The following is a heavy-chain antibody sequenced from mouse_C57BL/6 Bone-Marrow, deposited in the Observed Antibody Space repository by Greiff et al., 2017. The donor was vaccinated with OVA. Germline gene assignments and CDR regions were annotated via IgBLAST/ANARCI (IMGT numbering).Heavy chain of an antibody. CDR3: ARPPYYGSSWFAY. D-gene: IGHD1-1*01. V-gene: IGHV5-9*01. J-gene: IGHJ3*01. CDR2: ISGGGGNT. CDR1: GFTFSSYT. Sequence: EVHLVESGGGLVKPGGSLKLSCAASGFTFSSYTMSWVRQTPEKRLEWVATISGGGGNTYYPDSVKGRFTISRDNAENTLYLQMSSLRSEDTALYYCARPPYYGSSWFAYWGQGTLVTVSA.